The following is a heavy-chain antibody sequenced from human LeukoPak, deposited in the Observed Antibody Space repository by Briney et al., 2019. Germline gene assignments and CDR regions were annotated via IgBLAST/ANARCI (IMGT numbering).Heavy chain of an antibody. J-gene: IGHJ4*02. Sequence: PSETLSLTCTVSGGSISGGGYYWSWIRQHPGKGLEWIGYIYYSGSTYYNPSLKSRVTISVDTSKNQFSLKLSSVTAADTAVYYCARDGGYCSGGSRYNLFDYWGQGTLVTVSS. CDR1: GGSISGGGYY. V-gene: IGHV4-31*03. D-gene: IGHD2-15*01. CDR3: ARDGGYCSGGSRYNLFDY. CDR2: IYYSGST.